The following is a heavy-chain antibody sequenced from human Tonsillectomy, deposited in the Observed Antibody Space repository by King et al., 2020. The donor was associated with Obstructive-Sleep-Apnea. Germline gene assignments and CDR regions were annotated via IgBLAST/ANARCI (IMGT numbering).Heavy chain of an antibody. V-gene: IGHV3-30*04. Sequence: VQLVESGGGVVQPGRSLRLSCAASGFTFSSYAMHWVRQAPGKGLEWVAVISYDGSNKYYADSVKGRFTISRDNSKNTLYLQMNSLRAEDTAVYYCARVRGYSSGWSYENNWFDPWGQGTLVTVSS. CDR3: ARVRGYSSGWSYENNWFDP. D-gene: IGHD6-19*01. CDR2: ISYDGSNK. J-gene: IGHJ5*02. CDR1: GFTFSSYA.